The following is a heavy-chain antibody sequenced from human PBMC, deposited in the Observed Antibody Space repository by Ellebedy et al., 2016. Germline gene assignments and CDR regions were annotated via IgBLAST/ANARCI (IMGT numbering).Heavy chain of an antibody. CDR1: GGSFSGYY. CDR3: AREDYYYYMDV. V-gene: IGHV4-34*01. CDR2: INHSGST. Sequence: SETLSLTXAVYGGSFSGYYWSWIRQPPGKGLEWIGEINHSGSTNYNPSLKSRVTMSVDTSKNQFSLKLSSVTAADTAVYYCAREDYYYYMDVWGKGTTVTVSS. J-gene: IGHJ6*03.